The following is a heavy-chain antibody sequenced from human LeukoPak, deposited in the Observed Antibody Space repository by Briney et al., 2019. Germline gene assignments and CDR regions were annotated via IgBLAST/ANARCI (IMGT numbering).Heavy chain of an antibody. Sequence: GESLKISCKASGYTFTSYWIGWVRQMPGKGLEGRGIIYPGGSDTTYSPSFQGQVTISADKSISTAYLQWSSLKALATAMYYCARQAVLYHFAYWGQGTLVTVSS. CDR3: ARQAVLYHFAY. CDR2: IYPGGSDT. CDR1: GYTFTSYW. J-gene: IGHJ4*02. D-gene: IGHD2-2*02. V-gene: IGHV5-51*01.